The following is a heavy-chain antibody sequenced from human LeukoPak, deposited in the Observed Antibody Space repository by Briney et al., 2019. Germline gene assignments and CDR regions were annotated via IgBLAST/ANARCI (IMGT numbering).Heavy chain of an antibody. CDR1: GGSISSYH. CDR2: IYTSGST. J-gene: IGHJ5*02. Sequence: SETLSLTCTVSGGSISSYHWSWIRQPAGKGLEWIGRIYTSGSTNYNPSLKSRVTMSVDTSKNQFSLKLSSVTAADTAVYYCARGSSGWSNSWFDPWGQGTLVTVSS. V-gene: IGHV4-4*07. D-gene: IGHD6-19*01. CDR3: ARGSSGWSNSWFDP.